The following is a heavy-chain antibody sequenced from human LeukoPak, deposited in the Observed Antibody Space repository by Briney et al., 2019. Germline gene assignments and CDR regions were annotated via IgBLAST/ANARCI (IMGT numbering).Heavy chain of an antibody. CDR1: GGTFSSYA. Sequence: SVKVSCKASGGTFSSYAISWVRQAPGQGLEWMGRIIPILGIANYAQKFQGRVTITADKSTSTAYMELSSLRSEDTAVYYCARGSGSGSHGMDVWGQGTTVTVSS. CDR2: IIPILGIA. V-gene: IGHV1-69*04. J-gene: IGHJ6*02. CDR3: ARGSGSGSHGMDV. D-gene: IGHD3-10*01.